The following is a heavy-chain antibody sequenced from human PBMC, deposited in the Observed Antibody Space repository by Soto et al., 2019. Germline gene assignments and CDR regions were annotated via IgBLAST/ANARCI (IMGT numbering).Heavy chain of an antibody. D-gene: IGHD3-9*01. Sequence: GGSLRLSCAASGFTFSSYAMHWVRQAPGKGLEWVAVISYDGSNKYYADSVKGRFTISRDNSKNTLYLQMNSLRAEDTAVYYCATDLKRLRYFDWLRGIDVYYGMDVWGQGTTVTVSS. CDR1: GFTFSSYA. J-gene: IGHJ6*02. V-gene: IGHV3-30-3*01. CDR2: ISYDGSNK. CDR3: ATDLKRLRYFDWLRGIDVYYGMDV.